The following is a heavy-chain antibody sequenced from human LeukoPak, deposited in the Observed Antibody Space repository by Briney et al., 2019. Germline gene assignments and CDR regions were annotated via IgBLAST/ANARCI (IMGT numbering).Heavy chain of an antibody. CDR2: IYYSGST. D-gene: IGHD3-22*01. J-gene: IGHJ4*02. V-gene: IGHV4-59*01. CDR3: AREGGYYEFDY. Sequence: SETLSLTCTASGGTFSSYYLSWIRQPPGKGLEWIGYIYYSGSTNYNPSLKSRVTISVDTAKNQFSLKLSSVTAADTAVYYCAREGGYYEFDYWGQGTLVTVSS. CDR1: GGTFSSYY.